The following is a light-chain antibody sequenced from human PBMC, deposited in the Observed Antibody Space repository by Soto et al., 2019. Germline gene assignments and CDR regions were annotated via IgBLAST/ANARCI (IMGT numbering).Light chain of an antibody. CDR3: QQRTRWPMT. CDR2: DAS. V-gene: IGKV3-15*01. Sequence: EIVMRQSPSILCLSPGKRATFSCRASQSVSDYLAWYQQKPGQPPRLLIYDASTRATGIPARFSGSGSGTEFTLTIIGLQSEDFAVYYCQQRTRWPMTVGHGTRLEI. J-gene: IGKJ5*01. CDR1: QSVSDY.